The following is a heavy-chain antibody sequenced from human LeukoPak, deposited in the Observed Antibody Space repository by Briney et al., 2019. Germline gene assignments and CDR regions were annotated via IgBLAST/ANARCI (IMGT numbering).Heavy chain of an antibody. D-gene: IGHD2-2*01. V-gene: IGHV3-33*01. Sequence: GGSLRLSCTTSGFTFTNYGINWVRQAPGKGLEWVAAIWYDGSKTSYTDSVKGQFTVSRDISKNTVYLQMNGLKAEDTAVYYCARDDCSTTPCYAYWGQGTLVTVSS. CDR3: ARDDCSTTPCYAY. CDR1: GFTFTNYG. CDR2: IWYDGSKT. J-gene: IGHJ4*02.